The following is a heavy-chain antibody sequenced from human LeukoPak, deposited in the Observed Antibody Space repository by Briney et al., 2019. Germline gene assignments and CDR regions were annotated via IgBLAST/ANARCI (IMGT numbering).Heavy chain of an antibody. Sequence: GASVKVSCKASGYTFTGYYMHWVRQAPGQGLEWMGWINPNSGGTNYAQKFQGRVTMTRDTSISTAYMELSRLRSDDTAAYYCARVARGTAARYYYYYYMDVWGKGTTVTVSS. J-gene: IGHJ6*03. D-gene: IGHD6-6*01. CDR2: INPNSGGT. CDR3: ARVARGTAARYYYYYYMDV. V-gene: IGHV1-2*02. CDR1: GYTFTGYY.